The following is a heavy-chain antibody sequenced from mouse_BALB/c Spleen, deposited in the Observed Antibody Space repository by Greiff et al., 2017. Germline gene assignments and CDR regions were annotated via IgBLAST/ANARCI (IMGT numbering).Heavy chain of an antibody. CDR1: GYSITSDYA. CDR3: ARGISYAMDY. Sequence: DVQLQESGPGLVKPSQSLSLTCTVTGYSITSDYAWNWIRQFPGNKLEWMGYISYSGSTSYNPSLKSRISITRDTSKNQFFLQLNSVTTEDTATYYCARGISYAMDYWGQGTSVTVSS. CDR2: ISYSGST. J-gene: IGHJ4*01. V-gene: IGHV3-2*02.